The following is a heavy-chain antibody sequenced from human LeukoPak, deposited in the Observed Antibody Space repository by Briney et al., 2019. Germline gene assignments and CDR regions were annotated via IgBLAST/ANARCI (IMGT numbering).Heavy chain of an antibody. V-gene: IGHV3-23*01. CDR1: GFTFSSYA. D-gene: IGHD5-18*01. CDR2: ISFSGTNT. Sequence: GGSLRLSCAASGFTFSSYAMSWVRQAPGKGLEWVSAISFSGTNTYYADSVKGRFTISRDTSKNTVYLQLNSLRTEDTAVYYCARDGEYSYGYGFDYWGQGTLVTVSS. J-gene: IGHJ4*02. CDR3: ARDGEYSYGYGFDY.